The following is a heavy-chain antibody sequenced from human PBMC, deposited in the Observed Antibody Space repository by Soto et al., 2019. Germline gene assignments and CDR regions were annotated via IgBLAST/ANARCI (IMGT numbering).Heavy chain of an antibody. J-gene: IGHJ4*02. D-gene: IGHD2-8*01. CDR2: IAVGSGYT. V-gene: IGHV1-58*01. CDR3: AADATAWQQMVPSDY. Sequence: ASVKVSCKASGFTFTSSAFQWVRQARGQRREWIGWIAVGSGYTNYAQSFQVRVTLTRDMSTATTYMELSRLTSEDTAIYYCAADATAWQQMVPSDYWGQGXLVTVSS. CDR1: GFTFTSSA.